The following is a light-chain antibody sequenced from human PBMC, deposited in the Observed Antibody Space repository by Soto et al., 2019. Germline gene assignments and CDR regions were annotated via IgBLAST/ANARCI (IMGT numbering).Light chain of an antibody. CDR2: GAS. J-gene: IGKJ3*01. V-gene: IGKV3-20*01. CDR3: QQYGSSPGFT. CDR1: QSVSSSY. Sequence: EIVLTQSPGTLSLSPGERATLSCRASQSVSSSYLAWYQQKPGQAPRLLIYGASSRATGIPVRFSGSGSGTDFPLTISRLEPEDFAVYYCQQYGSSPGFTFGPGTKVDIK.